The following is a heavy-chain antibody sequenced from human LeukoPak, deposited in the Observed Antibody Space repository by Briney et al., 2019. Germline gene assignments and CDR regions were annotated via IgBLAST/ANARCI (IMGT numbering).Heavy chain of an antibody. V-gene: IGHV4-59*01. D-gene: IGHD6-13*01. CDR1: GGSISSYY. CDR3: ARGPRSWYRGWFDP. CDR2: IYYSGST. J-gene: IGHJ5*02. Sequence: SETLSLTCTVSGGSISSYYWSWIRQPPGKGLEWIGYIYYSGSTNYNPSLKSRVTISVDTSKNQFSLKLSSVTAADTAVYYCARGPRSWYRGWFDPWGQGTLVTVSS.